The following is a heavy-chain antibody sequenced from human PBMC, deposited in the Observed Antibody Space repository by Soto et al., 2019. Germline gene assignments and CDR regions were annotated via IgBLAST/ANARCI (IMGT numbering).Heavy chain of an antibody. Sequence: EVQLLESGGGLVQPGGSLRLSCAASGFTFSSYAMSWVRQAPGKGLEWVSGMSGNGGSAYYAASGKGRFTISRDNSKKTLYRQMNSLRAEDTALYYCAKGPIFGVENIYDYWGQGTLVTVSS. D-gene: IGHD3-3*01. CDR3: AKGPIFGVENIYDY. V-gene: IGHV3-23*01. J-gene: IGHJ4*02. CDR2: MSGNGGSA. CDR1: GFTFSSYA.